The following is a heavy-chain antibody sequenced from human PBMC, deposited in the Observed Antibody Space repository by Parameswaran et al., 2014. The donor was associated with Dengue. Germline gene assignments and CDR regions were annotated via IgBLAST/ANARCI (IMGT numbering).Heavy chain of an antibody. D-gene: IGHD6-13*01. CDR2: TYYRSKWYN. V-gene: IGHV6-1*01. J-gene: IGHJ4*02. Sequence: KWIRQSPSRGLEWLGRTYYRSKWYNDYAVSVKSRITINPDTSKNQFSLQLNSVTPEDTAVYYCARVLAAAGVDYWGQGTLVTVSS. CDR3: ARVLAAAGVDY.